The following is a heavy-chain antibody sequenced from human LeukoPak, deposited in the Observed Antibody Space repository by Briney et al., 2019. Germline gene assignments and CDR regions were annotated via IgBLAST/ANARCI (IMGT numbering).Heavy chain of an antibody. J-gene: IGHJ4*02. CDR2: ISSSGSTI. CDR3: ARLGPTVTYYFDY. V-gene: IGHV3-48*03. Sequence: GGSLRLSCAASGFTFSSYEMNWVRQAPGKGLEWVSYISSSGSTIYYADSVKGRFTISRDNAKNSLYLQMNSLRAEDTAVYYCARLGPTVTYYFDYWGQGTLVTVSS. CDR1: GFTFSSYE. D-gene: IGHD4-17*01.